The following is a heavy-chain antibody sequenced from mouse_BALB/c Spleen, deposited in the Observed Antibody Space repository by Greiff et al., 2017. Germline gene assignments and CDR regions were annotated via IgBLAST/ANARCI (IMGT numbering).Heavy chain of an antibody. CDR3: AKDDYGSSYENAMDY. D-gene: IGHD1-1*01. J-gene: IGHJ4*01. CDR2: INPYNGGT. CDR1: GYSFTGYT. Sequence: EVQLQESGPELVKPGASMKISCKASGYSFTGYTMNWVKQSHGKNLEWIGLINPYNGGTSYNQKFKGKATLTVDKSSSTAYMELLSLTSEDSAVYYCAKDDYGSSYENAMDYWGQGTSVTVSS. V-gene: IGHV1-18*01.